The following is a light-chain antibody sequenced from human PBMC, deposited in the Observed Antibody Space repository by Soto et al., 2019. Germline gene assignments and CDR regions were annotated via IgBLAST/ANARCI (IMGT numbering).Light chain of an antibody. CDR2: GAS. CDR3: QPYGSSAFT. V-gene: IGKV3-20*01. CDR1: QSVSSSY. Sequence: EIVLTQSPGTLSLSPGQRATLSCRASQSVSSSYLAWYQQKPGQAPRLLIYGASGRATGIPDRFSGSGSGTDFTLTIRRLEPEDFEWYYGQPYGSSAFTFGPGTKVDIK. J-gene: IGKJ3*01.